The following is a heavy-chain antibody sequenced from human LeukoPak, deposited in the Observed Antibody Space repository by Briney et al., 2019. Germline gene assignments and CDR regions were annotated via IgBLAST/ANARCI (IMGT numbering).Heavy chain of an antibody. CDR2: IYYSGST. V-gene: IGHV4-59*08. J-gene: IGHJ4*02. Sequence: SETLSLTCAVSDGSISSYYWSWIRQPPGKGLEWIGYIYYSGSTNYNPSLKNRVTISVDTSKNQFSLKLSSVTAADTAVYYCARHASTYDSSGYYSGHFDDWGQGTLVTVSS. D-gene: IGHD3-22*01. CDR1: DGSISSYY. CDR3: ARHASTYDSSGYYSGHFDD.